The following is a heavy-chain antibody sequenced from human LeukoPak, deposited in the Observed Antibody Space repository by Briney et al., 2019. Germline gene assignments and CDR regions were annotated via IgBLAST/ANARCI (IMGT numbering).Heavy chain of an antibody. CDR3: ARDASYYYDSSGIDLDY. D-gene: IGHD3-22*01. Sequence: GGSLRLSCAASGFTFSSYWMSWVRQAPGKGLEWVANIKQDGSEKYYVDSVKGRFTISRDNAKNSLYLQMNSLRAEDTAVYYCARDASYYYDSSGIDLDYWGQGTLVTVSS. CDR2: IKQDGSEK. V-gene: IGHV3-7*01. CDR1: GFTFSSYW. J-gene: IGHJ4*02.